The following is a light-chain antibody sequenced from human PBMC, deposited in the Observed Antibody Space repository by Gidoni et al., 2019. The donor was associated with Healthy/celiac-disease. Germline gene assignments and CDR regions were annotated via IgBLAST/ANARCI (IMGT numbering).Light chain of an antibody. CDR1: QRVLYSSNNKNY. CDR3: QQYYSTPQT. CDR2: WAS. J-gene: IGKJ1*01. Sequence: DIVMTQSPDSLAVSLGERATINCKSSQRVLYSSNNKNYLAWYQQKPGQPPKLPIYWASTRESGVPDRFSGSGSGTDFTLTISSLQAEDVAVYYCQQYYSTPQTFGQGTKVEIK. V-gene: IGKV4-1*01.